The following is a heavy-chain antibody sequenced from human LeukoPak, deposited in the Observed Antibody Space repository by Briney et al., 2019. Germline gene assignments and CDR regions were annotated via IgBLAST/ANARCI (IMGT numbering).Heavy chain of an antibody. V-gene: IGHV3-74*01. CDR2: IKSDGSIT. CDR3: IRAYSGSSFDF. J-gene: IGHJ4*02. CDR1: GFSFSTYW. Sequence: GGSLRLSCAASGFSFSTYWMHWVRQAPGEGPVWVSRIKSDGSITQYADSVKGRFIISRDNAKNTLFLQMDSLRAEDTAVYYCIRAYSGSSFDFWGQGTLVTVSS. D-gene: IGHD1-26*01.